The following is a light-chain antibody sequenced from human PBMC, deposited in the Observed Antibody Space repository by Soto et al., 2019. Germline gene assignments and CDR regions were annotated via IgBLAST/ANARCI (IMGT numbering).Light chain of an antibody. Sequence: EIVLTQSPGTLSFSPGERATLSCRASQSVTKSLAWYQQKPGQAPRLLIYGASSRATGIPDRFSGSGSGTDFTLTISRLEPEDFAVYYCQQYGGSPRTFGQGTKVDI. V-gene: IGKV3-20*01. J-gene: IGKJ1*01. CDR1: QSVTKS. CDR2: GAS. CDR3: QQYGGSPRT.